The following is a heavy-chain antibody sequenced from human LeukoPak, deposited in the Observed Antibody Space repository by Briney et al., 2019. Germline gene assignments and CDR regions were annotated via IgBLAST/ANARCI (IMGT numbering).Heavy chain of an antibody. V-gene: IGHV4-38-2*02. CDR1: GYSISSGYY. J-gene: IGHJ2*01. Sequence: ASETLSLTCTVSGYSISSGYYWGWIRQPPGKGLEWIGSIYHSGSTYYNPSLKSRVTISVDTSKNQFSLKLSSVTAADTAVYYCARDGDYWYFDLWGRGTLVTVSS. CDR2: IYHSGST. D-gene: IGHD4-17*01. CDR3: ARDGDYWYFDL.